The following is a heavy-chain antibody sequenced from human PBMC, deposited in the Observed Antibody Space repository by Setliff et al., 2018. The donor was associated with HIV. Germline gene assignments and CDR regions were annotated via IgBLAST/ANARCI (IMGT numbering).Heavy chain of an antibody. V-gene: IGHV4-4*08. CDR3: ARVVGYYDSSGYPNYYYYYMDV. CDR2: IYTSGST. J-gene: IGHJ6*03. CDR1: GGSISSHY. D-gene: IGHD3-22*01. Sequence: PSETLSLTCTVSGGSISSHYWGWIRQPPGKGLEWIGHIYTSGSTNYNPSLKSRVTMSVDTPKNQFSLKLSSVTAADTAVYYWARVVGYYDSSGYPNYYYYYMDVWGKGTTVTSP.